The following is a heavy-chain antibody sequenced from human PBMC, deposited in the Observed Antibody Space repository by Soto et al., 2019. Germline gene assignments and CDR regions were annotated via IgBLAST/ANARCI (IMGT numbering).Heavy chain of an antibody. V-gene: IGHV3-9*01. CDR1: GFSFEDYA. CDR3: SKGTYYASGSYYFDS. J-gene: IGHJ4*02. CDR2: IVWNSGSV. D-gene: IGHD3-10*01. Sequence: SLRLSCAASGFSFEDYAMHWVRQGPGKGLEWVSSIVWNSGSVGYADSVRGRFIISRDNAKNSLYLQMNSLTVEDTAFYYCSKGTYYASGSYYFDSWGQGTLVTVSS.